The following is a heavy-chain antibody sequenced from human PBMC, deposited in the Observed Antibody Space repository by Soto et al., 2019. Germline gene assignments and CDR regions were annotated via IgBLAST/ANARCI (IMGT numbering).Heavy chain of an antibody. CDR2: IFHSGST. J-gene: IGHJ4*02. CDR3: ARASYSSSI. D-gene: IGHD6-6*01. Sequence: SETLSLTCTVSGDSINSGSITSYYWSWIRQPPGKGLEWIGNIFHSGSTNYNPSLNSRVTISVDTSKNQFSLKLTSVTAADTAVYYCARASYSSSIWGQGTLVTVSS. CDR1: GDSINSGSITSYY. V-gene: IGHV4-61*01.